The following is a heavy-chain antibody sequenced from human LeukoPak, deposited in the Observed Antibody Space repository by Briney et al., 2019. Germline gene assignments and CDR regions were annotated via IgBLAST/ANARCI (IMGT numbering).Heavy chain of an antibody. Sequence: ASVRVSCKTSGYTFTDYYLHWVRQAPGQGLEWVGRINPNSGDANYAQNFQGRVTMTSDTSINTAYMELSRLTSDDTALYYCARDWTSGSQNYWGQGNLVTVSS. CDR2: INPNSGDA. CDR3: ARDWTSGSQNY. J-gene: IGHJ4*02. CDR1: GYTFTDYY. V-gene: IGHV1-2*06. D-gene: IGHD3-10*01.